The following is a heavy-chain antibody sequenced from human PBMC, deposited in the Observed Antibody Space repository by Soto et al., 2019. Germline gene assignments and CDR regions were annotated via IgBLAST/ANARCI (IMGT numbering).Heavy chain of an antibody. D-gene: IGHD1-26*01. Sequence: QITLKESGPTLVKPTQTLTLTCTFSGFSLSASGVGVGWFRQPPGKALEWLAVIYWDDTKTYSPSLESRLTVTKDTSKNQVVLTMTNMDPVDTATYCCARTNSGTYALDYWGQGVLVTVSS. CDR2: IYWDDTK. CDR1: GFSLSASGVG. J-gene: IGHJ4*02. CDR3: ARTNSGTYALDY. V-gene: IGHV2-5*02.